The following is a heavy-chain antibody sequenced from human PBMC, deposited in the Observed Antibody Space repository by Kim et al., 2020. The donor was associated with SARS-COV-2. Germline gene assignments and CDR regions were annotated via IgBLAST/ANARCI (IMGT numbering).Heavy chain of an antibody. CDR2: ILGSVPGT. CDR3: AKEKTRGSYFYYGMDV. D-gene: IGHD3-10*01. J-gene: IGHJ6*02. V-gene: IGHV3-23*01. CDR1: GFSFSTFA. Sequence: GGSLRLSCAASGFSFSTFAMHWVRQAPGKGLEWVSAILGSVPGTFYSDSVKGRFTISRDNSKNTLYLQINSLRAEDTAVYYCAKEKTRGSYFYYGMDVWGQGTTVIVSS.